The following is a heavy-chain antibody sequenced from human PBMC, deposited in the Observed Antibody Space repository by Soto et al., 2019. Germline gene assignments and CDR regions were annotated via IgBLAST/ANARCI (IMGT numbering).Heavy chain of an antibody. V-gene: IGHV3-21*01. D-gene: IGHD5-18*01. CDR2: ISSSSSYI. CDR1: GFTFSSYS. Sequence: EVQLVESGGGLVKPGGSLRLSCAASGFTFSSYSMNWVRQAPGKGLEWVSSISSSSSYIYYADSVKGRFTISRDNAKNSLYRQMNSLRAEDAAVDDGGGDQPGYSYGYGWGYWGQGTLVTVSS. J-gene: IGHJ4*02. CDR3: GGDQPGYSYGYGWGY.